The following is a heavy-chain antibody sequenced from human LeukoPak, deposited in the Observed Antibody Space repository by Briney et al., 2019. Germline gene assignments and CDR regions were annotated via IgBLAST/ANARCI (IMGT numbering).Heavy chain of an antibody. D-gene: IGHD2-21*01. CDR3: ARDDCGDTCYPGGY. V-gene: IGHV1-3*01. J-gene: IGHJ4*02. CDR1: GYTFTNYV. Sequence: ASVNVSCTASGYTFTNYVIHWVRQAPGQRPEWMGWINAGNGDTKYSHHFQGRVTITRDTSASTGYMEMSSLTSEDTALYYCARDDCGDTCYPGGYWGQGTLVTVSS. CDR2: INAGNGDT.